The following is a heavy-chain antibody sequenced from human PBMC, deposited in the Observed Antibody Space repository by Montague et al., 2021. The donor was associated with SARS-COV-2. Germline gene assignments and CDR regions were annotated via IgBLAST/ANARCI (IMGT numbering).Heavy chain of an antibody. D-gene: IGHD3-22*01. CDR3: SREDRRNWFDP. CDR1: GGSISSDY. J-gene: IGHJ5*02. CDR2: IYYGGTT. Sequence: SETLSLTCSVSGGSISSDYWSWIRQSPGKGLEWIGYIYYGGTTNYNPSLKSRVTFSVDTSKNQFSLKLISVTAADTAVYFCSREDRRNWFDPWGQGVLVTVSS. V-gene: IGHV4-59*01.